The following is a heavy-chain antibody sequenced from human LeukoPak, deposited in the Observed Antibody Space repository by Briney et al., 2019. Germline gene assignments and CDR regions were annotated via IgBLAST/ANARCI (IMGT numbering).Heavy chain of an antibody. CDR2: IYHSGST. CDR1: GGSISSGGYS. Sequence: PSETLSLTCAVSGGSISSGGYSWSWIRQPPGKGLEWIGYIYHSGSTYYNPSLKSRVTISVDRSKNQFSLKLSSVTAADTAVYYCARGGGVWGSYRQPPDYWGQGTLVTVSS. D-gene: IGHD3-16*02. V-gene: IGHV4-30-2*01. J-gene: IGHJ4*02. CDR3: ARGGGVWGSYRQPPDY.